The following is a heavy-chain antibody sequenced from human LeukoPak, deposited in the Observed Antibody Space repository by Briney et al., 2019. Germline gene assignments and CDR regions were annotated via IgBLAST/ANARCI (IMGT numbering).Heavy chain of an antibody. CDR3: ARGPSSQLRADH. V-gene: IGHV3-48*01. CDR1: GFIFSSYS. CDR2: ISSSATTI. D-gene: IGHD1-1*01. J-gene: IGHJ5*02. Sequence: GGSLRLSCAASGFIFSSYSMNWVRQAPGKGLQWVSYISSSATTIYYADSVKGRFTVSRDNAKNSLYLQMNSLTAEDTAIYYCARGPSSQLRADHWGQGTLVTVSS.